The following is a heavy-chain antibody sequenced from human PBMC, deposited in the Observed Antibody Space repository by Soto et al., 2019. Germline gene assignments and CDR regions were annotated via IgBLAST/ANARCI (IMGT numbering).Heavy chain of an antibody. J-gene: IGHJ4*02. CDR1: GGIFSTYA. CDR3: ARDRDDYGSGNYYNHIDF. V-gene: IGHV1-69*01. D-gene: IGHD3-10*01. CDR2: IIPIFGTP. Sequence: QVQLVQSGAEVNKPGSSVKVSCKASGGIFSTYAISWLRQAPGQGLEWMGGIIPIFGTPNYAQRFQGRVTITADESTSTAYMELSRLRSEDTAVYYCARDRDDYGSGNYYNHIDFWGQGTLVTVSS.